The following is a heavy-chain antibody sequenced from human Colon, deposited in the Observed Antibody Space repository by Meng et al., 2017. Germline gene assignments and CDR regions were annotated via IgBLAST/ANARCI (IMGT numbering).Heavy chain of an antibody. CDR2: IYYSGTT. CDR3: AGDSSGYNWLDP. V-gene: IGHV4-59*01. J-gene: IGHJ5*02. Sequence: PGLVKTSEPLPLLCTVSCGSISNYYWGWIRQPPGKGLEWIGYIYYSGTTNYNPPLKSRVTISIDTSKNQFSLKLNSVTAADTAVYYCAGDSSGYNWLDPWGQGTLVTVSS. CDR1: CGSISNYY. D-gene: IGHD6-19*01.